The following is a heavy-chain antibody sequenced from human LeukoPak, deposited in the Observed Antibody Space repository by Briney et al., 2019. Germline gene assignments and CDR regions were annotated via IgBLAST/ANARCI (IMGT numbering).Heavy chain of an antibody. CDR3: FIVGATILVY. CDR2: ISSNGGST. D-gene: IGHD1-26*01. Sequence: PGGSLRLSCSASGFTFSSYAMHWVRQAPGKGLEYVSAISSNGGSTYYADSMKGRFTISRDNSKNTLNLQMSSLRAEDTAVYYCFIVGATILVYWGQGTLVTVSS. CDR1: GFTFSSYA. J-gene: IGHJ4*02. V-gene: IGHV3-64D*06.